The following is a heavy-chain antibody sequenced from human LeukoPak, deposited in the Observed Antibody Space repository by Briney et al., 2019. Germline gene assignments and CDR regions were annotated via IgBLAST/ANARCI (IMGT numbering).Heavy chain of an antibody. J-gene: IGHJ4*02. V-gene: IGHV3-30*18. CDR3: AKRAQFCSGGSCYSYFDY. CDR1: GFTFSSYG. D-gene: IGHD2-15*01. CDR2: ISYDGSNK. Sequence: GGSLRLSCAASGFTFSSYGMHWVRQAPGKGLEWVAVISYDGSNKYYADSVKGRFTISRDNSKNTLYLQMNSLRAEDTAVYYCAKRAQFCSGGSCYSYFDYWGQGTLVTVSS.